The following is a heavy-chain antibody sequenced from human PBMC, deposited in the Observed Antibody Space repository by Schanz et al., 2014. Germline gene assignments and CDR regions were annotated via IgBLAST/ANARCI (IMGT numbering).Heavy chain of an antibody. CDR3: VRLDVHDY. V-gene: IGHV3-33*01. CDR1: GLNFDYYG. D-gene: IGHD3-16*01. CDR2: IGYDGSEK. J-gene: IGHJ4*02. Sequence: VQLVESGGGVVQPGRSLRLSCATSGLNFDYYGMNWVRQAPGKGLEWVANIGYDGSEKYYVDSVKGRFTISRDNSKDTLYLQMSSLKTEDTAVYYCVRLDVHDYWGQGTLVTVSA.